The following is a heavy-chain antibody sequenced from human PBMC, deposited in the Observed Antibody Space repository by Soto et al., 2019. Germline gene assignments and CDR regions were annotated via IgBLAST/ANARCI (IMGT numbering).Heavy chain of an antibody. Sequence: ELQLLESGGGLVQPGGSMRVSCAASGFSFSSYAMRWVRQAPGKGLEWVSGITGSGDRADYADSVKGRFTISRDNIKNILPLDINRIKVEFQVTYLCAEDQGLYDNVRGSGPYPYYFDFWGQGSPVSVSS. CDR1: GFSFSSYA. D-gene: IGHD6-19*01. V-gene: IGHV3-23*01. CDR3: AEDQGLYDNVRGSGPYPYYFDF. CDR2: ITGSGDRA. J-gene: IGHJ4*02.